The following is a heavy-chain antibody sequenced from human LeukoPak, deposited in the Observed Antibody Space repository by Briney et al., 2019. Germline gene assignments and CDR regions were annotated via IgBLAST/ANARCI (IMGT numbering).Heavy chain of an antibody. CDR2: IYYSGST. D-gene: IGHD3-16*02. CDR1: TGSISSYY. V-gene: IGHV4-59*01. J-gene: IGHJ4*02. CDR3: ARDDDDYVWGSYRY. Sequence: SETLSLTCTVSTGSISSYYWSWIRQPPGKGLEWIGYIYYSGSTNYNPSLKSRVTISVDTSKNQFSLKLSSVTAADTAVYYCARDDDDYVWGSYRYWGQGTLVTVSS.